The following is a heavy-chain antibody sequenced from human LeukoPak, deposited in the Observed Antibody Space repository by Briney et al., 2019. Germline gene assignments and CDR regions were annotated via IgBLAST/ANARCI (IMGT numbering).Heavy chain of an antibody. CDR2: ISAYNGNT. J-gene: IGHJ4*02. D-gene: IGHD2-2*01. CDR1: GYTFTSYG. CDR3: ARDRGYCSSTSCLKWDY. Sequence: ASVKVSCKASGYTFTSYGISWVRQAPGQGLEWMGWISAYNGNTNYAQKLQGRVTMTTDTSTSTAYMELRSLRSDDTAAYYCARDRGYCSSTSCLKWDYWGQGTLVTVSS. V-gene: IGHV1-18*01.